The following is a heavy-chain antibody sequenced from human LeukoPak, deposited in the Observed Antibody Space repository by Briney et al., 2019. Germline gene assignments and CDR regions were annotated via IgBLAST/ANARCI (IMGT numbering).Heavy chain of an antibody. J-gene: IGHJ5*02. Sequence: SETLSLTCTVSGGSVSSYYWSWIRQPPGKGLEWIGYIYYSGSTNYNPSLKSRVTISVDTSKNQFSLKLSSVTAADTAVYYCARVSSLGSGSYYNNWFDPWGQGTLVTVSS. CDR2: IYYSGST. CDR3: ARVSSLGSGSYYNNWFDP. D-gene: IGHD3-10*01. CDR1: GGSVSSYY. V-gene: IGHV4-59*02.